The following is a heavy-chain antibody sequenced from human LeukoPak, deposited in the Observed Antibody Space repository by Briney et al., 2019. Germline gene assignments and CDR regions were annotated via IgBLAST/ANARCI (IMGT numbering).Heavy chain of an antibody. D-gene: IGHD1-26*01. J-gene: IGHJ5*02. CDR3: ATEDSNGSYNRWFDP. CDR1: GYTLTELS. CDR2: FDPEDGET. Sequence: ASVKVSCKVSGYTLTELSMHWVRQAPGKGLEWMGGFDPEDGETIYAQKFQGRVTMTEDTSTDTAYMELSSLRSEDTAVYYCATEDSNGSYNRWFDPWGQGTLVTVSS. V-gene: IGHV1-24*01.